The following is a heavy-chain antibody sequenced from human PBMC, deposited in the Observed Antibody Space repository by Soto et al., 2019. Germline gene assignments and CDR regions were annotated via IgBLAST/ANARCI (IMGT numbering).Heavy chain of an antibody. Sequence: QVTLKESGPVLVKPTETLTLTCSVSGFSLSNATMCVGWLRQPPGKALEWLAHIFSNDEKFYSTSLKSRLTISKDTSKSLLVFIMSNVEPVETAIYYCARLSKSTDSFDCWGQGTLVTVSS. CDR3: ARLSKSTDSFDC. CDR2: IFSNDEK. D-gene: IGHD2-8*01. CDR1: GFSLSNATMC. V-gene: IGHV2-26*01. J-gene: IGHJ4*02.